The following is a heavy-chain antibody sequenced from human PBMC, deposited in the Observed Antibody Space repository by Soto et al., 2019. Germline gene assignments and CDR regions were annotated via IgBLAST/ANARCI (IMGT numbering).Heavy chain of an antibody. D-gene: IGHD2-8*01. J-gene: IGHJ4*02. CDR3: ARDREGYCTNGVCQWFDY. Sequence: SETLSLTCTVSGGSISSGGYYWSWIRQHPGKGLEWIGYIYYSGSTYYNPSLKSRVTISVDTSKNQFSLKLSSVTAADTAVYYCARDREGYCTNGVCQWFDYWGQGTLVTVSS. CDR1: GGSISSGGYY. CDR2: IYYSGST. V-gene: IGHV4-31*03.